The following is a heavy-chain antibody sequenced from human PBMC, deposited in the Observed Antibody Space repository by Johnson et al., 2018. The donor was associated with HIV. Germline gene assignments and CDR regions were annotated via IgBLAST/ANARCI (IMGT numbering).Heavy chain of an antibody. D-gene: IGHD3-22*01. CDR1: GFTFSSYA. J-gene: IGHJ3*02. Sequence: QVQLVESGGGVVQPGRSLRLSCAASGFTFSSYAMHWVRQAPGKGLEWVAVISYDGSNKYYADYVKGRFTISRDNSKNTLYRQMNSLRAEDTAVYYCARGWGRNYYDSKGDGFDIWGQGTMVTVSS. CDR2: ISYDGSNK. CDR3: ARGWGRNYYDSKGDGFDI. V-gene: IGHV3-30*04.